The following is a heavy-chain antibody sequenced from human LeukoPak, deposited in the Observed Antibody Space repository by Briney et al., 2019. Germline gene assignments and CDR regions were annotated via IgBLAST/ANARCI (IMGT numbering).Heavy chain of an antibody. CDR1: GYTFTSYY. V-gene: IGHV1-46*01. Sequence: SVKVSCKASGYTFTSYYMHWVRQAPGQGLEWMGIINPSGGSTSYAQKFQGRVTMTRDTSTSTVYMELSSLRSEDTAVYYCARATPGHCSSTICRYRDRSSYFWYFDLWGRGTLVTVSS. J-gene: IGHJ2*01. CDR3: ARATPGHCSSTICRYRDRSSYFWYFDL. CDR2: INPSGGST. D-gene: IGHD2-2*01.